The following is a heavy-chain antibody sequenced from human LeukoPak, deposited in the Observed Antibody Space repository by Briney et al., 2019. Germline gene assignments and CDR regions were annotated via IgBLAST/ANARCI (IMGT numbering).Heavy chain of an antibody. CDR2: INHSGST. D-gene: IGHD2-21*01. Sequence: SETLSLTCTVSGGSISSYYWSWIRQPPGKGLEWIGEINHSGSTNYNPSLKSRVTISVDTSKNQFSLKLSSVTAADTAVYYCARHESGGDCFDYWGQGTLVTVSS. CDR3: ARHESGGDCFDY. CDR1: GGSISSYY. J-gene: IGHJ4*02. V-gene: IGHV4-34*01.